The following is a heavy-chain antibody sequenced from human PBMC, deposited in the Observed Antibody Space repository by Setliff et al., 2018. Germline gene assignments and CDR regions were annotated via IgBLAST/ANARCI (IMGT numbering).Heavy chain of an antibody. CDR1: GDSIRGSSDY. J-gene: IGHJ3*02. Sequence: SETLSLTCTVSGDSIRGSSDYWGWMRQPPGKGLEWIGSIYHSGSSYYNPSLKSRVTISVDTSKNQFSLILSPVTAEDTAVYYCVRGRIRGSCSGPSCTYDAFDIWGQGTTVTVSS. CDR3: VRGRIRGSCSGPSCTYDAFDI. D-gene: IGHD2-2*01. CDR2: IYHSGSS. V-gene: IGHV4-39*07.